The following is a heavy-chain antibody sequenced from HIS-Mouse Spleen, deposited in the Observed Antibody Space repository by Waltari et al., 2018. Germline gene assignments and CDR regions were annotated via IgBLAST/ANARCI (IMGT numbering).Heavy chain of an antibody. CDR3: AREGLERYYFDY. J-gene: IGHJ4*02. V-gene: IGHV4-59*01. Sequence: QVQLQESGPGLVKPSETLSLTCTVSGGSISSYYWRWIRQPPGKGLEWIGYIYYSGSTNYNPSLKSRVTISVDTSKNQFSLKLSSVTAADTAVYYCAREGLERYYFDYWGQGTLVTVSS. CDR1: GGSISSYY. CDR2: IYYSGST. D-gene: IGHD1-1*01.